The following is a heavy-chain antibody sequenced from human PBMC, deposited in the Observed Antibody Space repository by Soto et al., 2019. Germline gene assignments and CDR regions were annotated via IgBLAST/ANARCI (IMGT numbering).Heavy chain of an antibody. CDR1: GGSFSCYY. D-gene: IGHD6-19*01. Sequence: SETLCLTCAVYGGSFSCYYLSWIRQPPGKGLEWIGEINHSGVTNYKPSLKRRVTISVDTSKNQFSLQLKSVTAADTALYYCARFSGSYYYAMDVWGQGSTVTVSS. CDR3: ARFSGSYYYAMDV. CDR2: INHSGVT. J-gene: IGHJ6*02. V-gene: IGHV4-34*01.